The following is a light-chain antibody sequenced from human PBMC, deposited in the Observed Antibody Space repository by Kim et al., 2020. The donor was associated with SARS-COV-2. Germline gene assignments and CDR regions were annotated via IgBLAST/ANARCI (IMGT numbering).Light chain of an antibody. J-gene: IGKJ2*03. V-gene: IGKV2-28*01. CDR3: MQALQTPYS. Sequence: PAFNSCKSKQRLLHSYGYNYLDWYLQKPGQSPQLLIYLGSNRASGVPDRFSGSGSGTDFTLKISRVEAEDVGVYYCMQALQTPYSFGQGTKLEI. CDR1: QRLLHSYGYNY. CDR2: LGS.